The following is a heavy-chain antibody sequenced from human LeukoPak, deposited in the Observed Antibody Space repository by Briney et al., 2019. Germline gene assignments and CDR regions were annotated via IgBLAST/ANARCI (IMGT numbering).Heavy chain of an antibody. CDR1: GFTFSSYG. CDR3: ARRDYDAFDI. Sequence: GRSLRLSCAASGFTFSSYGMHWVRQAPGKGLEWVAVISYDGSNKYYADSVKGRFTISRDNSKNTLYLQINSLRAEDTAVYYCARRDYDAFDIWGQGTMVTVSS. V-gene: IGHV3-30*03. CDR2: ISYDGSNK. D-gene: IGHD4-11*01. J-gene: IGHJ3*02.